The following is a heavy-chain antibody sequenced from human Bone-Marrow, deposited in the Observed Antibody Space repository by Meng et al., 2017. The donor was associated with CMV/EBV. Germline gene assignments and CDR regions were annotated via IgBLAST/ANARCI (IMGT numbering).Heavy chain of an antibody. V-gene: IGHV3-NL1*01. CDR1: GFTFSSYG. J-gene: IGHJ2*01. D-gene: IGHD3-10*01. CDR3: ARCPPEVVRGYWYFDL. CDR2: IYRDDSIS. Sequence: GESLKISCAASGFTFSSYGMHWVRQAPGRGLEWVSFIYRDDSISYADSVKGRFTISRDKSKNTLYLQMNSLRVEDMAVYYCARCPPEVVRGYWYFDLWGRGTLVTVSS.